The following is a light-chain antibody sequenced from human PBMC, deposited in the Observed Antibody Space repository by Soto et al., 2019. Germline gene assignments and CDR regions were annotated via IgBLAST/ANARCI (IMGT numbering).Light chain of an antibody. CDR1: SSDVGGYNY. J-gene: IGLJ2*01. CDR2: DVT. CDR3: CSYAGSYSFEV. Sequence: QSVLTQPRSVSGSPGQSVTISCTGTSSDVGGYNYVSWYQQHPGKAPKPMIYDVTKRPSGVPDRFSGSKSGNTASLTISGLQAEDEADYYCCSYAGSYSFEVFGGGTKLTVL. V-gene: IGLV2-11*01.